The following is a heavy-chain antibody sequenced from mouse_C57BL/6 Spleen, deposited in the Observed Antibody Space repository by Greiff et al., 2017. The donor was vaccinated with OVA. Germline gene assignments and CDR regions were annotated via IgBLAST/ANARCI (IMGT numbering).Heavy chain of an antibody. CDR2: INPSNGGT. J-gene: IGHJ2*01. CDR1: GYTFTSYW. Sequence: QVQLHQPGTELVKPGASVKLSCKASGYTFTSYWMHWVKQRPGQGLEWIGNINPSNGGTNYNEKFKSKATLTVDKSSSTAYMQLSSLTSEDSAVYYCARSPLYDPYFDYWGQGTTLTVSS. D-gene: IGHD2-3*01. CDR3: ARSPLYDPYFDY. V-gene: IGHV1-53*01.